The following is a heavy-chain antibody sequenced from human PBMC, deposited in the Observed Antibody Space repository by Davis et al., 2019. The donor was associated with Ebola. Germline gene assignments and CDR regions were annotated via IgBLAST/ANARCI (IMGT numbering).Heavy chain of an antibody. Sequence: ASVQVSCKASGYTFTSYGISWVRQAPRQGLEWMGWTSTYNGNTNFAQKLQGRVTMTTDTSTSSAYMELRSLRSDDTAVYYCARMAAAGTKLDVWGQGTTVTVSS. CDR3: ARMAAAGTKLDV. CDR2: TSTYNGNT. V-gene: IGHV1-18*04. J-gene: IGHJ6*02. CDR1: GYTFTSYG. D-gene: IGHD6-13*01.